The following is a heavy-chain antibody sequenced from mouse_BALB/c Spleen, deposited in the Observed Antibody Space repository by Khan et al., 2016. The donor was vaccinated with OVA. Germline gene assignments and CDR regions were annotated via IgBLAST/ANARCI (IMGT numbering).Heavy chain of an antibody. D-gene: IGHD1-1*01. CDR1: GFTFSTYG. V-gene: IGHV5-6*01. CDR2: VSTGGSYT. J-gene: IGHJ3*01. Sequence: EVQVVESGGDLVKPGGSLKLSCAASGFTFSTYGMSWVRQAPDKRLEWVATVSTGGSYTYYPDSVKGRFTISRDNAKNTLYLQMSGLRSEDTAMFYCTRLAYYYDSEGFAYWGQGPLVTVSA. CDR3: TRLAYYYDSEGFAY.